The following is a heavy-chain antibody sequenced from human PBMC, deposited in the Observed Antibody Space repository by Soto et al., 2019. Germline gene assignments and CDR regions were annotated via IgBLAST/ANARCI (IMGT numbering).Heavy chain of an antibody. CDR2: SHYSGSA. Sequence: DTLSLTCTVSGGSISSSPHYWGWIRHPPGKGLEWIASSHYSGSAYYNPSLKSRVTISVDTSKSQYSLILTSVTAADTAVYYCATQYYYDSSGYYPSTTWFDFWGHGTLVTVSS. V-gene: IGHV4-39*01. CDR1: GGSISSSPHY. CDR3: ATQYYYDSSGYYPSTTWFDF. J-gene: IGHJ5*01. D-gene: IGHD3-22*01.